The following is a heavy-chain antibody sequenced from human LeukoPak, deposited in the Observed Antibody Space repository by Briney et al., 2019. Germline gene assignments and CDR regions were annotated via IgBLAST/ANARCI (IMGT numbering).Heavy chain of an antibody. CDR1: GFTFSGYD. CDR3: ARDPYNYDRSGYKLDSYFDY. J-gene: IGHJ4*02. CDR2: ISSSGSSI. V-gene: IGHV3-48*03. Sequence: GGSLRLSCEASGFTFSGYDMNWVRQAPGKGLEWVSYISSSGSSIYYADSVKGRFTISRDNAKNSLYLQMNSLRAEDTAVYYCARDPYNYDRSGYKLDSYFDYWGQGTLVTVSS. D-gene: IGHD3-22*01.